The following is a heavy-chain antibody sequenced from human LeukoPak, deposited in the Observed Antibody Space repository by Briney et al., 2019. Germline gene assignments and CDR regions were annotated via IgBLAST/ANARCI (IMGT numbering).Heavy chain of an antibody. Sequence: SETLSLTCAVSGGSISSGGYSWSWIRQPPGKGLEWIGYIYHSGSTYYNPSLKSRVTISVDRSKNQFSLKLSSVTAADTAVYYCARGFYYDSSGYYFDYWGQGTLVTVSS. V-gene: IGHV4-30-2*01. CDR3: ARGFYYDSSGYYFDY. J-gene: IGHJ4*02. CDR1: GGSISSGGYS. CDR2: IYHSGST. D-gene: IGHD3-22*01.